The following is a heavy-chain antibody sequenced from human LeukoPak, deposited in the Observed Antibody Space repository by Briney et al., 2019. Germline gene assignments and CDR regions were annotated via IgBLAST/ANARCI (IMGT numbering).Heavy chain of an antibody. V-gene: IGHV1-69*06. J-gene: IGHJ4*02. CDR2: IIPIFGTA. CDR1: GGTFSSYA. D-gene: IGHD6-13*01. Sequence: ASVKVSCKASGGTFSSYAISWVRQAPGQGLEWMGGIIPIFGTANYAQKFQGRVTITADKSTSTAYMELSSLRSEDTAVYYCARDPRYSPGAGYFDYWGQGTLVTVSS. CDR3: ARDPRYSPGAGYFDY.